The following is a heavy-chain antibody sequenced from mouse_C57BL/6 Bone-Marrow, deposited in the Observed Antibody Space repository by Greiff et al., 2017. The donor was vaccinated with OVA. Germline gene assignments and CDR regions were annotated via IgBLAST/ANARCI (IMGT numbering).Heavy chain of an antibody. J-gene: IGHJ1*03. D-gene: IGHD2-13*01. Sequence: EVKVVESGGGLVRPGGSLSLSCAASGFTFKDYYMRWVSQPPGKALEWLGFISNTDTGYTSEYSASVKGRLTISRDNSQSILYLQMNVLRAEDSATYYCARYSGDDWYFYVWGTGTTVTVSS. V-gene: IGHV7-3*01. CDR1: GFTFKDYY. CDR2: ISNTDTGYTS. CDR3: ARYSGDDWYFYV.